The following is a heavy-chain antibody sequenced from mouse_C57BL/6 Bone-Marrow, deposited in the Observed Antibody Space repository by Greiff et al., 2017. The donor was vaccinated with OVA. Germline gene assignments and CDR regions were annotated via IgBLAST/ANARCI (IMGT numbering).Heavy chain of an antibody. CDR1: GYSFTDYN. CDR2: INPNYGTT. V-gene: IGHV1-39*01. Sequence: EVQLQQSGPELVKPGASVKISCKASGYSFTDYNMNWVKQSNGKSLEWIGVINPNYGTTSYNQKFKGKATLTVDQSSSTAYMQLNSLTSEDSAGYYGARPYGNSPYWYFDVWGTGTTVTVSA. D-gene: IGHD1-1*01. J-gene: IGHJ1*03. CDR3: ARPYGNSPYWYFDV.